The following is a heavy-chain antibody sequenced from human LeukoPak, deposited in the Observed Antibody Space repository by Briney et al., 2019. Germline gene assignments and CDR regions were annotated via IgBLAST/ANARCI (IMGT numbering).Heavy chain of an antibody. Sequence: GGSLRLSCAASGFTFSSYGMHWVRQAPGKGLEWVAVIWYDGSNKYYADSVKGRFTISRDNSKNTLYLQMNSLRAEDTAVYYCASGYNWNYGVFGFDYWGQGTLVTVSS. CDR1: GFTFSSYG. CDR3: ASGYNWNYGVFGFDY. D-gene: IGHD1-7*01. CDR2: IWYDGSNK. V-gene: IGHV3-33*01. J-gene: IGHJ4*02.